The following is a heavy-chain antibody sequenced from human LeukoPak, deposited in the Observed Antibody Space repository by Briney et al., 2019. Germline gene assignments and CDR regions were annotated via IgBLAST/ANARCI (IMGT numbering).Heavy chain of an antibody. Sequence: GGSLRLSCAASGFTFSSYWMSWVRQAPGKGLEWVADIKQDGSEKHYVDSVKGRFTISRDNVKNSLYLQMNSLRGEDTAVYYCARVARAKYDIWGQGTMVTVSS. CDR1: GFTFSSYW. CDR3: ARVARAKYDI. J-gene: IGHJ3*02. CDR2: IKQDGSEK. D-gene: IGHD1-26*01. V-gene: IGHV3-7*05.